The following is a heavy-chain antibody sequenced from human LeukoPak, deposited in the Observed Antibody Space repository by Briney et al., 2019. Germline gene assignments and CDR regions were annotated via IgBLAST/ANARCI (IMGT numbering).Heavy chain of an antibody. CDR2: ISAYNGNT. V-gene: IGHV1-18*01. Sequence: ASVKVSCKASGYTFTSYGISWVRQAPGQGLEWMGWISAYNGNTNYAQKLQGRVTMTTDTSTSTAYMELRSLRSDDTAVYYCARDPPRFSVGSSWYTDDYWGQGTLVTVSS. J-gene: IGHJ4*02. CDR1: GYTFTSYG. D-gene: IGHD6-13*01. CDR3: ARDPPRFSVGSSWYTDDY.